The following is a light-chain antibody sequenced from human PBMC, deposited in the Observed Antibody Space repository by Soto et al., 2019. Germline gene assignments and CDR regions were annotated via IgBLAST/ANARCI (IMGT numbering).Light chain of an antibody. CDR2: EVN. V-gene: IGLV2-14*01. J-gene: IGLJ3*02. CDR1: SGDVFAYNY. CDR3: SSYTDRSTNTWV. Sequence: QSVLTKPASVSGSPGQSITISCTGTSGDVFAYNYVSWYQQYPGKAPKLMIYEVNNRPSGVSYRFSGSKSGNTATLTISGLQAEDEADYYCSSYTDRSTNTWVFGGGTKLTVL.